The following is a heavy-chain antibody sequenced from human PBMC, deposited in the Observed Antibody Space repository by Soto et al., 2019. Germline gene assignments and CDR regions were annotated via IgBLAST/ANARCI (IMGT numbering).Heavy chain of an antibody. CDR1: GYSFISYW. CDR2: IYPDDSDV. D-gene: IGHD1-7*01. J-gene: IGHJ4*02. V-gene: IGHV5-51*01. CDR3: ARGGPGTTGFPSDY. Sequence: LGESLKISCKGSGYSFISYWIGWVRQMPGKGLEWMGIIYPDDSDVRYSPSFQGQVTISADKSISSAYLHWSSLQASDAAMYYCARGGPGTTGFPSDYWGQGTLVTVSS.